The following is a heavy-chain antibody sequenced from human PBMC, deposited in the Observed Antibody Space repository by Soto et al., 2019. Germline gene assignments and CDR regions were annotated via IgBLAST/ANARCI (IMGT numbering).Heavy chain of an antibody. CDR3: ARDHKGGYYYYGMDV. Sequence: GGAVKRYCAASGFTFSSYKMNWVRQAPGKGLEWVSYISSSGSTIYYADSVKGRFTISRDNAKNSLYLQMNSLRAEDTAVYYCARDHKGGYYYYGMDVWGQGTTVTVSS. CDR2: ISSSGSTI. V-gene: IGHV3-48*03. J-gene: IGHJ6*02. CDR1: GFTFSSYK.